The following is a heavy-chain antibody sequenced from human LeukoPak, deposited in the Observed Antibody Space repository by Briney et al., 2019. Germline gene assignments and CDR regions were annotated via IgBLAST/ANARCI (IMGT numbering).Heavy chain of an antibody. D-gene: IGHD3-10*01. CDR1: GGSISSYY. J-gene: IGHJ4*02. CDR3: ARDSRFGELLLH. CDR2: IYTSGST. Sequence: SETLPLTCTVSGGSISSYYWSWIRQPAGKGLEWIGRIYTSGSTNYNPSLKSRVTMSVDTSKNQFSLKLSSVTAADTAVHYCARDSRFGELLLHWGQGTLVTVSS. V-gene: IGHV4-4*07.